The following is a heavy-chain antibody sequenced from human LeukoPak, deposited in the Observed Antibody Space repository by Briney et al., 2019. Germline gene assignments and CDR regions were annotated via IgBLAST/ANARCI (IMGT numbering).Heavy chain of an antibody. V-gene: IGHV3-74*01. CDR1: AVTFSSYW. J-gene: IGHJ3*02. D-gene: IGHD3-10*01. CDR2: ISSDGSST. Sequence: GGSLRLSCAAYAVTFSSYWWHCVRQAPGKGLVWVSRISSDGSSTSYADSVKGRFTISRDNAKNTLYLQMNSLRGEDTAVYYCTRQGRSDALDIWGQGTMVTVSS. CDR3: TRQGRSDALDI.